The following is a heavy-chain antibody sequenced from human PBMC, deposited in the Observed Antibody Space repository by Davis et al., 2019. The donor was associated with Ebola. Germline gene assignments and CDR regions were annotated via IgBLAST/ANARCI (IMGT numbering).Heavy chain of an antibody. D-gene: IGHD2-15*01. V-gene: IGHV5-51*01. CDR3: AKGYCSGGRCYSGSDY. CDR1: GYSFSDYW. Sequence: GESLKISCKGSGYSFSDYWIGWVRQMPGKGPEWMGVVYPADSDFRYSPSFQGQVTISVDKSISTAYLQWSSLKASDTAMYYCAKGYCSGGRCYSGSDYWGQGTLVTVSS. J-gene: IGHJ4*02. CDR2: VYPADSDF.